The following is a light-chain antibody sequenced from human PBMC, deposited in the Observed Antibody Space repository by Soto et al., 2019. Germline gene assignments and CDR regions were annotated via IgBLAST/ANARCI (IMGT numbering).Light chain of an antibody. V-gene: IGKV1-5*01. J-gene: IGKJ4*01. CDR2: DAS. CDR3: QQYNDV. CDR1: RSISNW. Sequence: DTPMTQSPSTLSASVGDRVTITCRASRSISNWVAWYQQKPGKAPKLLIYDASSLASGVPSRFSGGGSGTEFTLTISSLQPDDFATYYCQQYNDVFGGGTTVESK.